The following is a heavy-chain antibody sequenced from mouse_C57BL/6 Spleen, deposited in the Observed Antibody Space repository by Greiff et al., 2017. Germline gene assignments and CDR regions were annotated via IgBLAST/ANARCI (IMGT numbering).Heavy chain of an antibody. CDR1: GYTFTSYG. CDR3: ARYLYGNGYFDV. CDR2: IYPRSGNT. D-gene: IGHD2-1*01. J-gene: IGHJ1*03. Sequence: QVQLQQSGAELARPGASVKLSCKASGYTFTSYGISWVKQRTGQGLEWIGEIYPRSGNTYYNEKFKGKATLTADKSSSTAYMELRSLTSEDSAVYFCARYLYGNGYFDVWGTGTTVTVSS. V-gene: IGHV1-81*01.